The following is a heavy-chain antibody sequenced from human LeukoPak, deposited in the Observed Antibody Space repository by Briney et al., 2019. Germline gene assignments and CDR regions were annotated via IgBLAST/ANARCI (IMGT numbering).Heavy chain of an antibody. CDR1: GGSISSGGYY. D-gene: IGHD3-22*01. CDR3: ARQYDSSGYGVPHYYYGMDV. J-gene: IGHJ6*02. Sequence: SETLSLTCTVSGGSISSGGYYWSWIRQHPGKGLEWIGYIYYSGSTNYNPPLKSRVTISVDTSKNQFSLKLSSVTAADTAVYYCARQYDSSGYGVPHYYYGMDVWGQGTTVTVSS. V-gene: IGHV4-61*08. CDR2: IYYSGST.